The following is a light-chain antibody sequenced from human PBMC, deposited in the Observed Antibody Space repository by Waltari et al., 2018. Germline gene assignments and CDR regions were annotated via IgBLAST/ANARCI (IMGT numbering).Light chain of an antibody. CDR3: QHRSDWPLT. CDR1: QSVSSY. V-gene: IGKV3-11*01. CDR2: DAS. Sequence: EIVLTQSPATLSLSPGERATLSCRASQSVSSYLAWYQQKPGQAPRLLIYDASNRATGIPARFSGSGSGTDFTLTITSLEPEDFTVYYCQHRSDWPLTFGGGTKVGIK. J-gene: IGKJ4*01.